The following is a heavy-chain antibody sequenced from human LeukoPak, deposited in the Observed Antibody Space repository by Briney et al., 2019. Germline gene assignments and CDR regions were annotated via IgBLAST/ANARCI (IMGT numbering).Heavy chain of an antibody. CDR1: GGSISSYY. CDR3: ARERTGSSSGFDC. CDR2: IYYSGST. D-gene: IGHD6-13*01. V-gene: IGHV4-59*01. Sequence: NPSETLSLTCTVSGGSISSYYWSWIRQPPGKGLEWIGYIYYSGSTNYNPSLKSRVTISVDTSKNQFSLKLSSVTAADTAVYYCARERTGSSSGFDCWGQGTLVTVSS. J-gene: IGHJ4*02.